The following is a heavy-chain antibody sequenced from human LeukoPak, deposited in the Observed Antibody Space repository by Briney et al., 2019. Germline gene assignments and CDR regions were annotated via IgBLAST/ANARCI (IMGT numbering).Heavy chain of an antibody. V-gene: IGHV4-59*12. CDR3: AREGARITIFGVVPGYYFDY. J-gene: IGHJ4*02. CDR1: GGSISSYY. D-gene: IGHD3-3*01. CDR2: IYYIGST. Sequence: PSETLSLTCTVSGGSISSYYWSWIRQPPGKGLEWIGYIYYIGSTNYNHSLKSRVTISVDTSKNQFSLKLSSVTAADTAVYYCAREGARITIFGVVPGYYFDYWGQGTLVTVSS.